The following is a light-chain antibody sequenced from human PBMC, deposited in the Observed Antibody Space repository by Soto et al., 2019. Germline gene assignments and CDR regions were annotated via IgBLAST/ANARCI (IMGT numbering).Light chain of an antibody. V-gene: IGLV2-14*01. CDR3: SSYTSSSSLWV. J-gene: IGLJ1*01. CDR2: DVS. Sequence: QSVLTQPASVSGSPGQSITISCTGTSSDGGGYNYVSWYQQHPGKAPKLMIYDVSNRPSGVSNRFSGSKSGNTASLTMSGLQAEDEADYYCSSYTSSSSLWVLGTGTKLTVL. CDR1: SSDGGGYNY.